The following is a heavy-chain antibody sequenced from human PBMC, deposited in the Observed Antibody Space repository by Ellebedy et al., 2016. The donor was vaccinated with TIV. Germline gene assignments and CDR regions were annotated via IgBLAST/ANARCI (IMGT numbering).Heavy chain of an antibody. V-gene: IGHV4-31*03. J-gene: IGHJ4*02. CDR3: ARDYGGEGYYFDY. D-gene: IGHD4-23*01. Sequence: SETLSLXXTVSGGSISSGGYYWSWIRQHPGKGLEWIGYIYYSGSTYYNPSLKSRVTISVDTSKNQFSLKLSSVTAADTAVYYCARDYGGEGYYFDYWGQGTLVTVSS. CDR1: GGSISSGGYY. CDR2: IYYSGST.